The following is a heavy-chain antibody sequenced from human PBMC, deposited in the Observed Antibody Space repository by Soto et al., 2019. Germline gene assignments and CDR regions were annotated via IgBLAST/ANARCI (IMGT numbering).Heavy chain of an antibody. CDR2: IYYSGST. D-gene: IGHD5-12*01. J-gene: IGHJ4*02. Sequence: SETLSLTCTVSGGSISSGGYYWSWIRQHPGKGLEWIGYIYYSGSTYYNPSLKSRVTISVDTSKNQFSLKLSSVTAADTAVYYCAANIVATYWDYWGQGTLVTVSS. CDR3: AANIVATYWDY. V-gene: IGHV4-31*03. CDR1: GGSISSGGYY.